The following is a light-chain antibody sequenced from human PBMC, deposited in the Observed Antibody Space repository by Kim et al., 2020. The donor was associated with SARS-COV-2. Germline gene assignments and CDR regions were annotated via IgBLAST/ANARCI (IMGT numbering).Light chain of an antibody. Sequence: SYELTQPPSVSLSPGQTASIACSGDKLGTKFVHWYQQKSGQSPALVIYQTARRPSGTPERFSGSLSGNTATLTIRGTRAMDEADYFCQAWDDTSAVFGGGTQLTVL. CDR3: QAWDDTSAV. CDR2: QTA. CDR1: KLGTKF. V-gene: IGLV3-1*01. J-gene: IGLJ3*02.